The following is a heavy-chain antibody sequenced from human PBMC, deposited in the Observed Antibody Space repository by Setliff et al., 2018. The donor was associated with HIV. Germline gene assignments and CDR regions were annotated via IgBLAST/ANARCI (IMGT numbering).Heavy chain of an antibody. V-gene: IGHV4-61*08. CDR2: IYSSGRT. CDR1: GGFISTGGYS. Sequence: PSETLSLTCTVSGGFISTGGYSWSWIRQPPGKGLEWIGYIYSSGRTNYNPSLKSRVTMSLDTSKNQFSLKLRSVTAADTAVYYCEVAGQWGQGTLVTVSS. J-gene: IGHJ4*02. D-gene: IGHD6-19*01. CDR3: EVAGQ.